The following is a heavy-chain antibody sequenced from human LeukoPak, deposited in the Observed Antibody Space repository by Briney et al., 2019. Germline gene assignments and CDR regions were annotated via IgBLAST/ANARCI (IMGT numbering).Heavy chain of an antibody. CDR3: ARALYDFWSGYKGYYFDY. J-gene: IGHJ4*02. CDR2: IYYSGST. Sequence: SETLSLTCTVSGGSISSGGYYWSWIRQHPGKGLEWIGYIYYSGSTYYNPSLKSRVTISVDTSKNQFSLKLSSVTAADTAVYYCARALYDFWSGYKGYYFDYWGREPWSPSPQ. CDR1: GGSISSGGYY. V-gene: IGHV4-31*03. D-gene: IGHD3-3*01.